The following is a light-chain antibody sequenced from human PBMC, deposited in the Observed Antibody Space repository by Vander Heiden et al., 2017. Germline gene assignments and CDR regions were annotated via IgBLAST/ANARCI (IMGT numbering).Light chain of an antibody. V-gene: IGKV1-39*01. Sequence: DIPMTQSPSSLSASVGDRVTITCWASQSLSSYLNWYQQKPGKAPKLLIYAASSLQSGVPSRFSGSGSGTDFTLTISRLQPEDFATYYCQQSDSTSWTFGQGTKVEIK. CDR1: QSLSSY. CDR3: QQSDSTSWT. CDR2: AAS. J-gene: IGKJ1*01.